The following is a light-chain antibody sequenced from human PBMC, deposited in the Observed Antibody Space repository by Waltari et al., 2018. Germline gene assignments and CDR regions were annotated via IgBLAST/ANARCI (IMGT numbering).Light chain of an antibody. V-gene: IGKV4-1*01. Sequence: DIVMTQSTDSLAVSLGERATINCKSRQSVLYSSNDKNYFAWYQQKPGQPPKLLIYWASTRQSGVPDRFSGSGSGTDFTLTISSLQAEDVAVYYCQQYYSKRTFGQGTKVEI. J-gene: IGKJ1*01. CDR1: QSVLYSSNDKNY. CDR3: QQYYSKRT. CDR2: WAS.